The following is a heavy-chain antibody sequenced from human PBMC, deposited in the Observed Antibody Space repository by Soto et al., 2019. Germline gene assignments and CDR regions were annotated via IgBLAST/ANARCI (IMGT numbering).Heavy chain of an antibody. Sequence: QVQLVQSGAEVKKPGASVKVSCMASGYSFTTYGIAWVRQAPGQGLEWMGWISTYNTNYARKFQGRVTMTADTSTRTAYMELRSLRSDDTSVYYFARRLGALEADYWGQGTLVTVSS. V-gene: IGHV1-18*01. CDR2: ISTYNT. CDR3: ARRLGALEADY. D-gene: IGHD1-26*01. CDR1: GYSFTTYG. J-gene: IGHJ4*02.